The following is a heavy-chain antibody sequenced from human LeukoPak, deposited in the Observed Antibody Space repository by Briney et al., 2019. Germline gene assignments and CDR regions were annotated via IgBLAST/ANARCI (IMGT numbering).Heavy chain of an antibody. Sequence: SETLSLTCTVSGGSISSSNYFWGWIRQPPGKGLEWIGSIYYTGSTYYNPSLKSRVTISVDTSKNQFSLKLSSVAAADTAVYYCARSGLDTAMVTGWGQGTLVTVSS. V-gene: IGHV4-39*01. CDR1: GGSISSSNYF. J-gene: IGHJ4*02. D-gene: IGHD5-18*01. CDR2: IYYTGST. CDR3: ARSGLDTAMVTG.